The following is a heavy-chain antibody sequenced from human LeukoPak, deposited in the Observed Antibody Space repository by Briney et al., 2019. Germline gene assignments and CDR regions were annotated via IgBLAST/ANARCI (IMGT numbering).Heavy chain of an antibody. CDR1: GFTFTSDW. V-gene: IGHV3-7*01. CDR2: INQDGSVK. Sequence: GGSLRLSCAASGFTFTSDWMSWVRQAPGRGLEWVANINQDGSVKYYVDSVKGRFTISRDNAKNSLFLQMNSLRAEDTAVYYCARGHSGDWALGGQGTLVTVSS. CDR3: ARGHSGDWAL. D-gene: IGHD2-21*02. J-gene: IGHJ4*02.